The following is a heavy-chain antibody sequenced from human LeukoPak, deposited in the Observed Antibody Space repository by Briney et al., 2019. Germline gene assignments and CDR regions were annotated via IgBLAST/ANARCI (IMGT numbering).Heavy chain of an antibody. V-gene: IGHV4-59*08. D-gene: IGHD3-16*01. CDR2: IYYSGST. CDR1: VGPIISYS. J-gene: IGHJ3*02. CDR3: ARTGLGGAFDI. Sequence: SETLSLTSPAPVGPIISYSWTWIRKPPGKDLEWIGYIYYSGSTNYNPSLKSRVTVSVDTSKNQFSLKLSSVTAADTAVYYCARTGLGGAFDIWGQGTMVTVSS.